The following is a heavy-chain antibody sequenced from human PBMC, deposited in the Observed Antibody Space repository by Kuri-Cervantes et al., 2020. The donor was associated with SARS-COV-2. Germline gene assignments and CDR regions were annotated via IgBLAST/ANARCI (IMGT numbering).Heavy chain of an antibody. CDR1: SYTFTSYG. V-gene: IGHV1-18*01. Sequence: ASVKVSCKASSYTFTSYGISWVRQAPGQGLEWMGWISAYNGNTNYAQKLQGRVTMTTDTSTSTAYMELRSLRSDDTAVYYCARDAQPSTFDRYYDSSGYYYGVAFDIWGQGTMVTVSS. CDR3: ARDAQPSTFDRYYDSSGYYYGVAFDI. D-gene: IGHD3-22*01. CDR2: ISAYNGNT. J-gene: IGHJ3*02.